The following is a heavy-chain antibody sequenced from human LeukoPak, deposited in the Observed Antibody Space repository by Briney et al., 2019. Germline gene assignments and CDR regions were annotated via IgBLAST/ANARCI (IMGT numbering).Heavy chain of an antibody. CDR2: IYYSGST. CDR1: GGSISSSSYY. D-gene: IGHD3-9*01. V-gene: IGHV4-39*01. CDR3: ARGPVLRYFDWLTYFDY. J-gene: IGHJ4*02. Sequence: SETLSLTCTVSGGSISSSSYYWGWIRQPPGKGLEWIGSIYYSGSTYYNPSLKSRVTISVDTSKNQFSLKLSSVTAADTAVYYCARGPVLRYFDWLTYFDYWGQGTLVTVSS.